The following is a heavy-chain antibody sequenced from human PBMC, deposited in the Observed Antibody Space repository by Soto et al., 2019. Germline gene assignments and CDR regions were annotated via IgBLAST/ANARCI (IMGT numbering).Heavy chain of an antibody. V-gene: IGHV4-31*03. J-gene: IGHJ4*02. CDR1: GGPISSGGYY. CDR3: AATPLAAMTTFDY. CDR2: IYYSGST. Sequence: SETLSLTCTVSGGPISSGGYYWSWIRQHPGKGLEWIGYIYYSGSTYYNPSLKSRVTISVDTSKNQFSLKLSSVTAADTAVYYYAATPLAAMTTFDYWGQGTLVTVSS. D-gene: IGHD4-17*01.